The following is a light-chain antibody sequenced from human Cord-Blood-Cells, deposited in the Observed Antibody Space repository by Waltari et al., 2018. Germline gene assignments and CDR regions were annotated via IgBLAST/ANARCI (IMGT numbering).Light chain of an antibody. CDR3: CSYAGSYTLV. CDR2: DVS. V-gene: IGLV2-11*01. CDR1: SSDVGGYNY. J-gene: IGLJ2*01. Sequence: QSALTQPRSVSGSPGQSVTISCTGTSSDVGGYNYVSWYQPHPGKAPKLMIYDVSKRPSGVPDRLSGSKSGNTASLTISGLQAEDEADYYCCSYAGSYTLVFGGGTKLTVL.